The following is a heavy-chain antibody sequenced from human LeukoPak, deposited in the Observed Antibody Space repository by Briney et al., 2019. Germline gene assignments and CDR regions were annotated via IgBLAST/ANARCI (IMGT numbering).Heavy chain of an antibody. D-gene: IGHD3-22*01. J-gene: IGHJ4*01. V-gene: IGHV1-2*02. CDR2: INPNSGGT. CDR3: ARAYHDSSGPFDY. CDR1: GYTFTGYY. Sequence: ASVKVSCKASGYTFTGYYMHWVRQAPGQGLEWMGWINPNSGGTNYAQKFQGRVTMTRDTSISTAYMELSRLRSDDTAVDDCARAYHDSSGPFDYWGHGTLVTASP.